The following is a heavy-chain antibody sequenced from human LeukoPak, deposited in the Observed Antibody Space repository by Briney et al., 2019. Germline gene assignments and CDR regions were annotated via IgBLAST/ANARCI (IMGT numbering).Heavy chain of an antibody. CDR1: GGSFSGYY. CDR2: INHSGST. D-gene: IGHD6-6*01. V-gene: IGHV4-34*01. Sequence: PSETLSLTCAVYGGSFSGYYWSWIRQPPGKGLEWIGEINHSGSTNYNPSLKSRVTISVDTSKNQFSLKLSSVTAADTAVYYCASRFRLSDYWGQGTLVTVSS. CDR3: ASRFRLSDY. J-gene: IGHJ4*02.